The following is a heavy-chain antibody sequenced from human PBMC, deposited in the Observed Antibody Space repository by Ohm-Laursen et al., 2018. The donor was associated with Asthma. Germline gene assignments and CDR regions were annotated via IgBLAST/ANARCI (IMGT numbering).Heavy chain of an antibody. CDR1: GFTFDDYA. Sequence: SLRLSCSASGFTFDDYAMHWVRQAPGKGLEWVSGISWNSGSIGYADSVKGRFTISRDNAKNSLYLQMNSLRAEDTAVYYCARDLNWNDVGFGWFDPWGQGTLVTVSS. CDR3: ARDLNWNDVGFGWFDP. J-gene: IGHJ5*02. D-gene: IGHD1-1*01. V-gene: IGHV3-9*01. CDR2: ISWNSGSI.